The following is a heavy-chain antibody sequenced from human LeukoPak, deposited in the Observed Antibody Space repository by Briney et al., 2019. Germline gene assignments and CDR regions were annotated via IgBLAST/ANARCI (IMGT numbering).Heavy chain of an antibody. V-gene: IGHV1-69*04. J-gene: IGHJ4*02. D-gene: IGHD2-15*01. CDR3: AREEGYCSGGSCYDVDY. CDR1: GGTFSSYA. Sequence: GASVKVSCKASGGTFSSYAISWVRQAPGQGLEWMGRIIPILGIANYAQKFQGRVTITADKPTSTAYMELSSLRSEDTAVYYCAREEGYCSGGSCYDVDYWGQGTLVTVSS. CDR2: IIPILGIA.